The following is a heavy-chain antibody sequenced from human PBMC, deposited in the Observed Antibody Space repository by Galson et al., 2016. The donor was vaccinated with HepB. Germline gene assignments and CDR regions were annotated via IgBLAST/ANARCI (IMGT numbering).Heavy chain of an antibody. D-gene: IGHD6-19*01. CDR3: ARSRLGGWYPYHFHY. CDR1: GYTFTNYW. J-gene: IGHJ4*02. Sequence: QSGAEVKKPGESLSISCKGSGYTFTNYWIGWVRQMPGKGLEWMGIINAGDSDTRYSPSFQGQVTFSVDKSVSTAYLQRSSLEASDTATYYCARSRLGGWYPYHFHYWGQGTLLTVSS. V-gene: IGHV5-51*01. CDR2: INAGDSDT.